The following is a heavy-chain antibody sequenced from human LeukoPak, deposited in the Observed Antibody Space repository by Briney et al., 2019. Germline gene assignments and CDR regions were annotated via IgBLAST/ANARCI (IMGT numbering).Heavy chain of an antibody. Sequence: GGSLRLSCAASGFTFSSYSMNWVRQAPGNGLEWVSSISSSSSYIYYADSGKGRFTISRDNAKNSLYLQMNSLRAEDTAVYYCARDQEAMAAAGFFDYWGQGTLVTVSS. CDR1: GFTFSSYS. CDR2: ISSSSSYI. J-gene: IGHJ4*02. D-gene: IGHD6-13*01. CDR3: ARDQEAMAAAGFFDY. V-gene: IGHV3-21*01.